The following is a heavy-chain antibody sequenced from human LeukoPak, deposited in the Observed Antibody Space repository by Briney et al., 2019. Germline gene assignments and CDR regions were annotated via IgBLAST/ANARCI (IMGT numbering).Heavy chain of an antibody. D-gene: IGHD5-18*01. CDR1: GGSISSSSYY. Sequence: SETLSLTCTVSGGSISSSSYYWGWIRQPPGKGLEWIVSIYYSGSTYYNPSLKSRVTISVDTSKNQFSLKLSSVTAADTAVYYCARDPYLARGYSYGSGFDYWGQGTLVTVSS. J-gene: IGHJ4*02. CDR3: ARDPYLARGYSYGSGFDY. CDR2: IYYSGST. V-gene: IGHV4-39*07.